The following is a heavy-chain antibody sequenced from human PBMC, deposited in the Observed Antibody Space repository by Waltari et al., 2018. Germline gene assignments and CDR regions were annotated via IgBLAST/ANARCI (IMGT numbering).Heavy chain of an antibody. J-gene: IGHJ6*03. CDR3: ARQATDTYYYYYMDV. Sequence: QLQLQESGPGLVKPSETLSLTCTVSGGSISPTTYYGGWIRQPPGKGLEWIGSIPYSGSTSYNPSLNSRVTMSVDTSKNQFSLKLNSVTAADTAVYYCARQATDTYYYYYMDVWGKGTTVTVSS. CDR2: IPYSGST. CDR1: GGSISPTTYY. V-gene: IGHV4-39*01. D-gene: IGHD2-21*02.